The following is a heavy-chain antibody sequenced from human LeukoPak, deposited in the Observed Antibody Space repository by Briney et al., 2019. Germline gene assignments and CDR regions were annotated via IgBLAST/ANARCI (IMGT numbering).Heavy chain of an antibody. CDR1: GYTFTGYY. V-gene: IGHV1-2*02. Sequence: ASVKVSCKASGYTFTGYYMHWVRQAPGQGLEWMGWINPNSGGTNYAQKFQGRVTMTRDTSISTAYMELSRLRSDDTAVYYCARGIFGQQLYYFDYWGQGTLVTVSS. CDR2: INPNSGGT. D-gene: IGHD6-13*01. J-gene: IGHJ4*02. CDR3: ARGIFGQQLYYFDY.